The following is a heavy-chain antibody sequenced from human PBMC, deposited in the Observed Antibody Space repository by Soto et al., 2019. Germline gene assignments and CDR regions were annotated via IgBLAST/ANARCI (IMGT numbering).Heavy chain of an antibody. D-gene: IGHD3-10*01. Sequence: GASVRVSCKASGCTFSSYAISWVRQAPGQGLEWMGGIIPIFGTANYAQKFQGRVTITADESTSTAYMELSSLRSEDTAVYYCARDHKVVRRLKKSGMEVWGQGTTVTVSS. CDR3: ARDHKVVRRLKKSGMEV. V-gene: IGHV1-69*13. J-gene: IGHJ6*01. CDR2: IIPIFGTA. CDR1: GCTFSSYA.